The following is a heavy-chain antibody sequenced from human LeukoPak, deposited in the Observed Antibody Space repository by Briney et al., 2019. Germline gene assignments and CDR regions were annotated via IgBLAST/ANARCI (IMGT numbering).Heavy chain of an antibody. J-gene: IGHJ6*02. Sequence: GGSLRLSCAASGFSISSHWMTWVRQASGKGLEWVANINKDGSERYYVDSVKGRFTISRDNAKNSLSLQMNSLRAEDTAVYYCARSNAMGVWGQGTTVTVSS. CDR1: GFSISSHW. CDR3: ARSNAMGV. CDR2: INKDGSER. V-gene: IGHV3-7*01.